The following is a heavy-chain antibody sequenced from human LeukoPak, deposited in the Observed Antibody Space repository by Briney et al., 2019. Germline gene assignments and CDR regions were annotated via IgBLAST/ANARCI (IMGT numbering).Heavy chain of an antibody. CDR3: ASDGYSSGWYVLDY. CDR2: INPGGGST. D-gene: IGHD6-19*01. J-gene: IGHJ4*02. CDR1: GYTFTGYY. V-gene: IGHV1-46*01. Sequence: ASVKVSYKASGYTFTGYYMHWVRQAPGQGLEWMGIINPGGGSTSYAQKFQGRVTMTRDTSTSTVYMELSSLRSEDTAVYYCASDGYSSGWYVLDYWGQGTLVTVSS.